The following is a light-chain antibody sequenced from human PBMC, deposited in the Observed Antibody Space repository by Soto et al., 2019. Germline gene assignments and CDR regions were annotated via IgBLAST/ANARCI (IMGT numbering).Light chain of an antibody. CDR3: RSYAGSNTYV. J-gene: IGLJ1*01. Sequence: QSVLTQPPSASGSPGQSVAISCTGTSSDVGGYNYVSGYQLHPGKAPKLMIYEVNMRPSGVPDRFSGSKSGNTSALTVSGLLDEDEAYYSCRSYAGSNTYVFGTGTELTVL. V-gene: IGLV2-8*01. CDR1: SSDVGGYNY. CDR2: EVN.